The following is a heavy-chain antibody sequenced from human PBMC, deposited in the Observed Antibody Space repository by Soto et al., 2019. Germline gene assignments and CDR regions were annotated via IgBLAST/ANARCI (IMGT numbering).Heavy chain of an antibody. CDR3: ARGPNYYGSKEVYYYYGMDV. V-gene: IGHV1-69*13. CDR1: GGTFSSYA. J-gene: IGHJ6*02. Sequence: SVKVSCKASGGTFSSYAISWVRQAPGQGLEWMGGIIPIFGTANYAQKFQGRVTITADESTSTAYMELSSLRSEDTAVYYCARGPNYYGSKEVYYYYGMDVWGQGTTVTVSS. D-gene: IGHD3-10*01. CDR2: IIPIFGTA.